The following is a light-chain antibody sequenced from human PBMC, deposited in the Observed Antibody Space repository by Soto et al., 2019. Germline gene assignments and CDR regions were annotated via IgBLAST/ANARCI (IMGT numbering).Light chain of an antibody. CDR2: SNN. J-gene: IGLJ1*01. CDR3: AAWDDSLNAAV. V-gene: IGLV1-44*01. CDR1: SSNVGSNT. Sequence: QSVLTQPPSASGAPRQRVTISCSGSSSNVGSNTVSWYQQFPGTAPKLLIHSNNKRPSGVPDRFSGSKSGTSASLAISGLQSEDEADYYCAAWDDSLNAAVFGGGTKSPS.